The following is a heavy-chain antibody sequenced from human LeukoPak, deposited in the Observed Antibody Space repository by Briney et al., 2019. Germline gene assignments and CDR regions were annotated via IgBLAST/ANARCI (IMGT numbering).Heavy chain of an antibody. CDR2: IGTAGDT. J-gene: IGHJ6*02. Sequence: GGSLRLSCAASGFTFSSYDMHWVRQATGKGLEWVSAIGTAGDTYYPGSVKGRFTISRENAKNSLYLQMNSLRAGDTAVCYCARGDYGSGSYYPFYYYYGMDVWGQGTTVTVSS. V-gene: IGHV3-13*01. CDR1: GFTFSSYD. D-gene: IGHD3-10*01. CDR3: ARGDYGSGSYYPFYYYYGMDV.